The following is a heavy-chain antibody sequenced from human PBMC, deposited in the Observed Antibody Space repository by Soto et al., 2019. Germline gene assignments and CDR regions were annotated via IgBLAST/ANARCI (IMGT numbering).Heavy chain of an antibody. Sequence: QLHLVQSGAEVKKPGASVKVSCKPSGYIFTSYGINWVRQAPGQGLEWMGWISPFNGNTKFAQKFQGRVNMTTDTSTFTAYMELRSLRPDDTAMYFCARDFWSLLLVPGSPRPGGSGSIRCGFDLWGHGTMVAVSS. J-gene: IGHJ3*01. D-gene: IGHD3-3*01. V-gene: IGHV1-18*01. CDR2: ISPFNGNT. CDR1: GYIFTSYG. CDR3: ARDFWSLLLVPGSPRPGGSGSIRCGFDL.